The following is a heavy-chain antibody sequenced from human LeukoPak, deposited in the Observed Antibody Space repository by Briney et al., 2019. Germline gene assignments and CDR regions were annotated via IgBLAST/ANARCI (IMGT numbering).Heavy chain of an antibody. V-gene: IGHV3-30*18. Sequence: GGSLRLSCAASGFTLSAYAMHWVRQAPAKGLEWVALISYDGSNKYYADFVKGRFTISRDSSKNTLYLQVNSLRAEDTAVYYCAKEGLGSSWYPNYFDYWGQGTLVTVSS. CDR1: GFTLSAYA. D-gene: IGHD6-13*01. CDR2: ISYDGSNK. J-gene: IGHJ4*02. CDR3: AKEGLGSSWYPNYFDY.